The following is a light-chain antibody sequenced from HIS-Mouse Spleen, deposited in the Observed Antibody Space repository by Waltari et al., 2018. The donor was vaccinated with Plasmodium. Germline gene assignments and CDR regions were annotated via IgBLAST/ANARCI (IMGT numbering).Light chain of an antibody. V-gene: IGKV3-15*01. J-gene: IGKJ3*01. CDR1: QSVSST. CDR2: GAS. Sequence: EIVMTQSPATLSVSPGERATLSCRASQSVSSTLAWYQQKPGQAPRLLIYGASTRATGIPARCSGSGSGTEFTLTISSLQSEDFAVYYCQQYNNWSFTFGPGTKVDIK. CDR3: QQYNNWSFT.